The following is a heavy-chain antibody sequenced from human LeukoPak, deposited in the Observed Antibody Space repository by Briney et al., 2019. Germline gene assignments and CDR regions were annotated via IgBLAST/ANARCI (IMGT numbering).Heavy chain of an antibody. CDR3: ARDLQGSSWYGAKHQKNYYYYYGMDV. V-gene: IGHV3-53*01. J-gene: IGHJ6*02. CDR1: GFTFSSYW. CDR2: IYSGGST. Sequence: GGSLRLSCAASGFTFSSYWMSWVRQAPGKGLEWVSVIYSGGSTYYADSVKGRFTISRDNSKNTLYLQMNSLRAEDTAVYYCARDLQGSSWYGAKHQKNYYYYYGMDVWGQGTTVTVSS. D-gene: IGHD6-13*01.